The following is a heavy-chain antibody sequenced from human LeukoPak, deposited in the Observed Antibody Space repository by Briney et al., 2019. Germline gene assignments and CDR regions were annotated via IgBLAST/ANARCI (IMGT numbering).Heavy chain of an antibody. Sequence: SETLSLTCTVSGGSISSYYWSWIRQPPGKGLEWIGSIYYSGSTYYNPSLKSRVTISVDTPKNQFSLKLSSVTAADTAVYYCAGDSSPYIPHHLDYWGQGTLVTVSS. CDR3: AGDSSPYIPHHLDY. D-gene: IGHD6-13*01. J-gene: IGHJ4*02. CDR1: GGSISSYY. V-gene: IGHV4-59*12. CDR2: IYYSGST.